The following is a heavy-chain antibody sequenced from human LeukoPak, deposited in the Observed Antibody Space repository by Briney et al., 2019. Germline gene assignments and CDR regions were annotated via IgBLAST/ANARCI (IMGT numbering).Heavy chain of an antibody. V-gene: IGHV3-11*06. CDR2: IGGSGGDI. D-gene: IGHD3-16*01. Sequence: GGSLRLSCAASGFSFSDCYMTWIRQAPGKGLEYISYIGGSGGDITYADSVRGRFTISRDNAKNSLYLQMNSLRAEDTAVYYCARSFDYVWGRDWGQGTLVTVSS. CDR1: GFSFSDCY. CDR3: ARSFDYVWGRD. J-gene: IGHJ4*02.